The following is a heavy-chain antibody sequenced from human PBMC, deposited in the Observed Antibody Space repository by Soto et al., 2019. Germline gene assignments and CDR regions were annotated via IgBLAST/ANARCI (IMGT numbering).Heavy chain of an antibody. D-gene: IGHD5-18*01. CDR1: GGSISSYY. CDR2: IYYSGST. CDR3: AGVPVVRYSYSDLEYMDV. Sequence: QVQLQESGPGLVKPSETLSLTCTVSGGSISSYYWSWIRQPPGKGLEWIGYIYYSGSTNYNPSLKSRVTISVDTSKNQFSLKLSSVTAADTAVYYCAGVPVVRYSYSDLEYMDVWGKGTTVTVSS. J-gene: IGHJ6*03. V-gene: IGHV4-59*01.